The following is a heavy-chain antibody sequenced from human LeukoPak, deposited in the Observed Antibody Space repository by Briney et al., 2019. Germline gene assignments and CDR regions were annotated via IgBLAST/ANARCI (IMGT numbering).Heavy chain of an antibody. Sequence: GESLQISCQGSGYSFTSYWIGWVRQMPGKGLAWMGIIYPGDSDTRYSPSFQGQVTISADKSISTAYLQWSSLKASDTAMYYCARAKYYYDSSGYYGYWGQGTLVTVSS. J-gene: IGHJ4*02. CDR1: GYSFTSYW. V-gene: IGHV5-51*01. D-gene: IGHD3-22*01. CDR2: IYPGDSDT. CDR3: ARAKYYYDSSGYYGY.